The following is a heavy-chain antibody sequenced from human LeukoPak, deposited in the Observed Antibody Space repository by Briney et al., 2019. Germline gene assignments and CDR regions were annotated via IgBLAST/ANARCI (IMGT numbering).Heavy chain of an antibody. Sequence: GGSLRLSCAASGFTFSSYSMNWVRQAPGKGLEWVSSISSSSSYIYYADSVKGRFTISRDNAKNSLYLQMNSLRAEDTALYYCARDAPNNSGSYYGPPYYFDYWGQGTLVTVSS. J-gene: IGHJ4*02. CDR3: ARDAPNNSGSYYGPPYYFDY. V-gene: IGHV3-21*04. D-gene: IGHD1-26*01. CDR2: ISSSSSYI. CDR1: GFTFSSYS.